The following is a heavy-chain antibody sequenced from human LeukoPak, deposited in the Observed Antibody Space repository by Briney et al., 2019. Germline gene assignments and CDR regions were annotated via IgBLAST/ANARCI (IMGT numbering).Heavy chain of an antibody. CDR2: IIPIFGTA. D-gene: IGHD2-15*01. CDR3: ARDTPYCSGGSCYDNNWFDP. CDR1: GGTFISYA. J-gene: IGHJ5*02. Sequence: GASVKVSCKASGGTFISYAISWVRQAPGQGLEWMGGIIPIFGTANYAQKFQGRVTTTADESTSTAYMELSSLRSEDTAVYYCARDTPYCSGGSCYDNNWFDPWGQGTLVTVSS. V-gene: IGHV1-69*13.